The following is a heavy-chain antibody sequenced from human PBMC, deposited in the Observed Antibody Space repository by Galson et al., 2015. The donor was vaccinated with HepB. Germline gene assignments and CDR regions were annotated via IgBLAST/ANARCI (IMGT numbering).Heavy chain of an antibody. CDR1: GLTVSSYA. D-gene: IGHD1-26*01. J-gene: IGHJ3*02. Sequence: ALRLSCAASGLTVSSYAMSWGRQAPRNGLEWLSTISGSGGRLYYADFVKGRVVILRYNPKRTLCLQMNGLRAEDTAVYFCAKFFSGTYYLDAFDIWGHGTLVTVSS. CDR3: AKFFSGTYYLDAFDI. CDR2: ISGSGGRL. V-gene: IGHV3-23*01.